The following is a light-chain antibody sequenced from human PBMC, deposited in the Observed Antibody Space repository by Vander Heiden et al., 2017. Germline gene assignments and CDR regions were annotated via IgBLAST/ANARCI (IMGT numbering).Light chain of an antibody. Sequence: DIQMTQSPSSLSASVGDRVTLTCRASQNIDNYLNWYQQKPGRAPNLLIYGASSLHSGVPSRFSGSGSGTDFTLTISSLQPEDFATYYCQQSYSMPRTFGQGTNLEVK. J-gene: IGKJ2*01. V-gene: IGKV1-39*01. CDR3: QQSYSMPRT. CDR2: GAS. CDR1: QNIDNY.